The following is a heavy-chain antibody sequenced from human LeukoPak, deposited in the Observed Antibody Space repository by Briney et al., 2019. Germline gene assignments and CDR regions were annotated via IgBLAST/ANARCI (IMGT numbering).Heavy chain of an antibody. V-gene: IGHV3-7*01. Sequence: PGGSLRLSCAASGFTVSSNYMSWVRQAPGKGLEWVANIKQDGSEKYYVDSVKGRFTISRDNAKNSLYLQMNSLRAEDTAVYYCARDYASYDFWSGYSWGDYFDYWGQGTLVTVSS. CDR1: GFTVSSNY. J-gene: IGHJ4*02. CDR3: ARDYASYDFWSGYSWGDYFDY. D-gene: IGHD3-3*01. CDR2: IKQDGSEK.